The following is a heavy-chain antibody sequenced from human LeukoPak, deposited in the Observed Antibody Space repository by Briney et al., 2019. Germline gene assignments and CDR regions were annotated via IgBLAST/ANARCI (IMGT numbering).Heavy chain of an antibody. J-gene: IGHJ6*02. D-gene: IGHD3-9*01. V-gene: IGHV3-21*01. Sequence: PGGSLRLSGAASGFTFSSYSMNWVRQAPGKGLEWVSSISSSSSYIYYADSVKGRFTISRDNAKNSLYLQMNSLRAEDTSVYYCARDQGPNYDILTGYYRLYYYGRDVWGQGTTVTVSS. CDR2: ISSSSSYI. CDR3: ARDQGPNYDILTGYYRLYYYGRDV. CDR1: GFTFSSYS.